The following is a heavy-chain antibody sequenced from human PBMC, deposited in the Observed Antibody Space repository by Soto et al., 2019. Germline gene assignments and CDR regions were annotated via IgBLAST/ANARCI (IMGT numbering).Heavy chain of an antibody. V-gene: IGHV4-39*01. CDR3: LAGSYPFYYYYGMDV. D-gene: IGHD3-10*01. Sequence: SETLSLTCTVSGGSISSSSYYWGWIRQPPGKGLEWIGGIYYSGSTYYNPSLKSRVTISVDTSKNQFSLKLSSVTAADTAVYYSLAGSYPFYYYYGMDVWGQGTTVTVSS. CDR1: GGSISSSSYY. J-gene: IGHJ6*02. CDR2: IYYSGST.